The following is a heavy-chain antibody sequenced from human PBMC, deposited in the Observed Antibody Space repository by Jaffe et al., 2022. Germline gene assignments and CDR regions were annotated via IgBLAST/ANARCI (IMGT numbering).Heavy chain of an antibody. D-gene: IGHD2-15*01. CDR2: INPNSGGT. Sequence: QVQLVQSGAEVKKPGASVKVSCKASGYTFTGYYMHWVRQAPGQGLEWMGRINPNSGGTNYAQKFQGRVTMTRDTSISTAYMELSRLRSDDTAVYYCARDLEGGLAPSPWDYYYYYMDVWGKGTTVTVSS. CDR1: GYTFTGYY. CDR3: ARDLEGGLAPSPWDYYYYYMDV. J-gene: IGHJ6*03. V-gene: IGHV1-2*06.